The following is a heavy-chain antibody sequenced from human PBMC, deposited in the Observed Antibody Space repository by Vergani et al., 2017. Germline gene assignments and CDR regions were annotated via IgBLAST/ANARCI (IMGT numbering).Heavy chain of an antibody. CDR1: GGSITSSSYY. CDR2: IHYSENT. V-gene: IGHV4-61*05. Sequence: QLHLQESGPGLVKPSETLSLTCTVSGGSITSSSYYWGWNRQPPGKGLEWIGSIHYSENTNYNPSLKTRVTISVDTSKNQFSLTLTSVTAADTAVYYCASDTHSGQRADRWGQGILVTVTS. D-gene: IGHD6-19*01. J-gene: IGHJ5*02. CDR3: ASDTHSGQRADR.